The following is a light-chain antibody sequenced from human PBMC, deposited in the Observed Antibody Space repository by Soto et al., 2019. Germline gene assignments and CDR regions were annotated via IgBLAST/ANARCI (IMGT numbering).Light chain of an antibody. CDR2: AAF. CDR1: ESVYRN. V-gene: IGKV3-15*01. CDR3: QQYNDWPGT. Sequence: EIVLTQSPGTLSLSPGERATLSCRATESVYRNLAWYQQKPGQAPRLLILAAFTRATGIPDRFSGSGSGTDFTLTISSLQSEDLGVYYCQQYNDWPGTFGQGTKVDIK. J-gene: IGKJ1*01.